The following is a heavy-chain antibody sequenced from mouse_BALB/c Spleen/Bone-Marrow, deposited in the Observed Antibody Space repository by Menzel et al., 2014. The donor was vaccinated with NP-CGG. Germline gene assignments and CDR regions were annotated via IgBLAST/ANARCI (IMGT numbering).Heavy chain of an antibody. J-gene: IGHJ3*01. CDR1: GYSFTSYW. V-gene: IGHV1S126*01. CDR3: ASPSDGNPFAY. CDR2: IDPSDSET. D-gene: IGHD2-1*01. Sequence: QVQLKESGAQLVRPGASVKISCKASGYSFTSYWMHWVKQRPGQGLEWIGMIDPSDSETRLNQKFKDKATLTVDKSSSTACMQLSSPTSEVSAVYYCASPSDGNPFAYWGQGTLVTVSA.